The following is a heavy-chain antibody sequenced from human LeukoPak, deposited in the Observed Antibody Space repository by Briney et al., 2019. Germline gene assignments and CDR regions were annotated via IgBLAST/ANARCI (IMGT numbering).Heavy chain of an antibody. V-gene: IGHV3-23*01. CDR3: GRDPNGDYIGAFDF. Sequence: GGSLRLSCAASGFTFSSYGMTWVRQVPEKGLEWVSRIRGSGGDIKYADSVKGRFTISRDNSKNTLYLQMSSLRVEDTAVYYCGRDPNGDYIGAFDFWGQGTVVTVSS. D-gene: IGHD4-17*01. J-gene: IGHJ3*01. CDR1: GFTFSSYG. CDR2: IRGSGGDI.